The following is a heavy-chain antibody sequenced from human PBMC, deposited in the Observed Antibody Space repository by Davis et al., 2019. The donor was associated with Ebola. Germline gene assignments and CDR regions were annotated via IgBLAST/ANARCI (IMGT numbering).Heavy chain of an antibody. V-gene: IGHV4-59*01. J-gene: IGHJ5*02. Sequence: PSETLSLTCSLSGGSTVKYYWSWIRQPPGKGLEWIGSIFYTGSASYNPSLKSRVSMSIDTSKNQFSLSLTSATAADTAVYYCARDSGAPPRAQRPW. CDR3: ARDSGAPPRAQRP. CDR1: GGSTVKYY. CDR2: IFYTGSA. D-gene: IGHD6-25*01.